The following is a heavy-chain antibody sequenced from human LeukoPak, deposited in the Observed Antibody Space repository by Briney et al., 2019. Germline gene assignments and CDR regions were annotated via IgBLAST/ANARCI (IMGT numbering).Heavy chain of an antibody. CDR1: GFTVSSNY. V-gene: IGHV3-43*01. CDR3: AKDIGPVGYYDSSGSPDY. Sequence: GGSLRLSCAASGFTVSSNYMSWVRQAPGKGLEWVSLISWDGGSTYYADSVKGRFTISRDNSKNSLYLQMNSLRTEDTALYYCAKDIGPVGYYDSSGSPDYWGQGTLVTVSS. CDR2: ISWDGGST. D-gene: IGHD3-22*01. J-gene: IGHJ4*02.